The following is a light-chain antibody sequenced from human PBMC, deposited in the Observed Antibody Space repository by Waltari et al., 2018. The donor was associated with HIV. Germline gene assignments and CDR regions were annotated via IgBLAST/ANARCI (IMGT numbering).Light chain of an antibody. CDR3: QVWDSSSAHVV. CDR1: NIGTKS. V-gene: IGLV3-21*02. J-gene: IGLJ2*01. CDR2: DES. Sequence: SSVLTQPPSVSVAPGQTARITCGGNNIGTKSVHWYQQKPVQAPVLFVYDESDRPSGIPERFAGSNSGNTATLTINRVEAGDEADYYCQVWDSSSAHVVFGGGTKLTVL.